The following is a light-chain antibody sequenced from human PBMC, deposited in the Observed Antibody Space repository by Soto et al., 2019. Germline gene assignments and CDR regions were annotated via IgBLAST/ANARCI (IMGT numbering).Light chain of an antibody. CDR3: QSCDASLSGEV. Sequence: QSVLTQPPSVSGAPGQRVTISCSGTSSNIGAGYDVHWYHQVPGTAPNLLIYGNNNRPSGVPDRFSGSRSGTSASLAITGLQAEDEADYYCQSCDASLSGEVFGGGTKLTVL. CDR2: GNN. J-gene: IGLJ3*02. V-gene: IGLV1-40*01. CDR1: SSNIGAGYD.